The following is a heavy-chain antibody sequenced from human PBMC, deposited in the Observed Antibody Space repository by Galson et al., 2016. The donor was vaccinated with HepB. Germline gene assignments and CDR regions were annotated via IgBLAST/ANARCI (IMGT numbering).Heavy chain of an antibody. CDR1: GYTFTGYY. V-gene: IGHV1-2*06. J-gene: IGHJ5*02. D-gene: IGHD3-10*01. CDR2: INPNSGGT. CDR3: AREYYYGSGSYWGNWFDP. Sequence: SVKISCKASGYTFTGYYMHWVRRAPEQGLEWMGRINPNSGGTNYAQKFQGRVTMTRDTSISTASMELSSLRSDDTAVYYCAREYYYGSGSYWGNWFDPWGQGTLATVSS.